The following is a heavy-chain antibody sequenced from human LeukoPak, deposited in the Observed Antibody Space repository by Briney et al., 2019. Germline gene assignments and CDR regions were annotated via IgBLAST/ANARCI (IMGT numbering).Heavy chain of an antibody. V-gene: IGHV4-30-4*01. CDR2: IYYSGST. CDR3: ASSPYGPWYFDL. D-gene: IGHD4-17*01. Sequence: SETLSLTCTVSGGSISSGDYYWSWLRQPPGKGLEWIGYIYYSGSTYYNPSLKSRVTISVDTSKNQLSLKLSSVTAADTAVYYCASSPYGPWYFDLWGRGTLVTVSS. CDR1: GGSISSGDYY. J-gene: IGHJ2*01.